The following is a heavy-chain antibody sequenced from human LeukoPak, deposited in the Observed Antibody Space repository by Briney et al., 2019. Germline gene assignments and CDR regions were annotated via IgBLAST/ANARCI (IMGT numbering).Heavy chain of an antibody. CDR3: ARLSKDTVVLPAAMAHYFDY. CDR2: IHYTGTT. CDR1: GGSIGVYY. V-gene: IGHV4-59*08. D-gene: IGHD2-2*01. J-gene: IGHJ4*02. Sequence: SETLSLTCTVSGGSIGVYYGSWIRQPPGNGLQFIGYIHYTGTTNYNPSLESRVTLSVDTSKNQFSLKLRSVTAADTAVYYCARLSKDTVVLPAAMAHYFDYWGQGTLVTVSS.